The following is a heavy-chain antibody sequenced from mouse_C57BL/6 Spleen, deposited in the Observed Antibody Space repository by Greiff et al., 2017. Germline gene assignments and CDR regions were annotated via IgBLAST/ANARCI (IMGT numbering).Heavy chain of an antibody. CDR2: IYPGNSDT. CDR1: GYTFTSYW. D-gene: IGHD2-5*01. Sequence: EVQLQQSGTVLARPGASVKMSCKTSGYTFTSYWMHWVKQRPGQGLEWIGAIYPGNSDTSYNQKFKGKAKLTAVTSASTAYMELSSLTNEDSAVYYCTRAYSKFAWFAYWGQGTLVTVSA. CDR3: TRAYSKFAWFAY. V-gene: IGHV1-5*01. J-gene: IGHJ3*01.